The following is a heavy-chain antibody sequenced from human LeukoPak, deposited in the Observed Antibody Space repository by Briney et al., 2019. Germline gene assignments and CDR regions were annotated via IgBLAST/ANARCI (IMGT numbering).Heavy chain of an antibody. V-gene: IGHV3-74*01. CDR1: GFTFSSYW. J-gene: IGHJ6*02. CDR3: ARDGEMATIIYYYGMDV. D-gene: IGHD5-24*01. Sequence: GRSLRLSCAASGFTFSSYWMHWVRQAPGKALVWVSRINSDGSSTSYADSVKGRFTISRDNAKNTLYLQMNSLRAEDTAVYYCARDGEMATIIYYYGMDVWGQGTTVTVSS. CDR2: INSDGSST.